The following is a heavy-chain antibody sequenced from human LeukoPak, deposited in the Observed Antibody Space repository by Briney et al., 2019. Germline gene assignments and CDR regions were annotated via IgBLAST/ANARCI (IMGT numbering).Heavy chain of an antibody. CDR3: AGGYSSGGKWLDP. Sequence: SQTLSLTCAISGDSVSSNSAAWNWIRQSPSRGLEWLGRTYYRSKWYNDYAVSVKSRITINPDTSKNKFSLQLSSVTPEDTAVYYCAGGYSSGGKWLDPWGQGTLVTVSS. J-gene: IGHJ5*02. CDR1: GDSVSSNSAA. CDR2: TYYRSKWYN. D-gene: IGHD6-19*01. V-gene: IGHV6-1*01.